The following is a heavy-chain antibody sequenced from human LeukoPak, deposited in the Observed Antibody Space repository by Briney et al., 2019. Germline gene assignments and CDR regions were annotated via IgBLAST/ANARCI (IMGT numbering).Heavy chain of an antibody. CDR2: IYYSGST. J-gene: IGHJ4*02. CDR3: ATQWAITMVPY. D-gene: IGHD3-10*01. Sequence: PSETLSLTCTVSGGSISSGGYYWSWIRQHPGKGLEWIGYIYYSGSTYYNPSLKSRVTMSVDTSKNQSSLKLSSVTAADTAVYYCATQWAITMVPYWGQGTLVTVSS. CDR1: GGSISSGGYY. V-gene: IGHV4-31*03.